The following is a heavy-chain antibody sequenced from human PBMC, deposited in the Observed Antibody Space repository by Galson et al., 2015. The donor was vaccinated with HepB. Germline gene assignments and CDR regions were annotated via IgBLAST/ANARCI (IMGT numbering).Heavy chain of an antibody. CDR3: ARENYDYVWGSYRPVPKYYFDY. CDR2: IWYDGSNK. Sequence: SLRLSCAASGFTFSAYAINCVRQAPGKGLEWVAVIWYDGSNKYYADSVKGRLTISRDNSKNTLYLQMNSLRAEDTAVYYCARENYDYVWGSYRPVPKYYFDYWGQGTLVTVSS. CDR1: GFTFSAYA. D-gene: IGHD3-16*02. J-gene: IGHJ4*02. V-gene: IGHV3-33*08.